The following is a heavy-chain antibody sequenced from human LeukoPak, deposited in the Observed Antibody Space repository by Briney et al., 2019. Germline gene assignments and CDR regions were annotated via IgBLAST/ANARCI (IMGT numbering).Heavy chain of an antibody. J-gene: IGHJ4*02. CDR1: GGTFSSYE. V-gene: IGHV1-69*06. CDR3: ASGTTDIVVVPATLRNYYFDY. CDR2: IIPMFGTA. D-gene: IGHD2-2*01. Sequence: SVKVSCKASGGTFSSYEISWVRQAPGQGLEWMGGIIPMFGTAKYAQKFQGRVTITADKSTSTAYMELSSPRSEDTAVYYCASGTTDIVVVPATLRNYYFDYWGQGTLVTVSS.